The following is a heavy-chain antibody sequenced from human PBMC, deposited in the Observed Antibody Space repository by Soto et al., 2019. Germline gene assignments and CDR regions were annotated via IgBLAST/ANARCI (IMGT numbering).Heavy chain of an antibody. CDR2: IIPIFGTA. CDR1: GGTFSSYA. CDR3: ARDLGFGYSGYDFGWFDP. V-gene: IGHV1-69*01. D-gene: IGHD5-12*01. J-gene: IGHJ5*02. Sequence: QVQLVQSGAEVKKPGSSVKVSCKASGGTFSSYAISWVRPAPGQGLEWMGGIIPIFGTANYAQKFQGRVTITADESTSTAYMELSSLRSEDTAVYYCARDLGFGYSGYDFGWFDPWGQGTLVTVSS.